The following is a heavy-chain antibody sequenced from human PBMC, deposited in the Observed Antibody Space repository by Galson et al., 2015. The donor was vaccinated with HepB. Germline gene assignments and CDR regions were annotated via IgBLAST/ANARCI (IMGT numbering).Heavy chain of an antibody. CDR2: ISYDGSNK. J-gene: IGHJ4*02. D-gene: IGHD3-22*01. Sequence: SLRLSCAASGFTFSSYAMHWVRQAPGKGLEWVAVISYDGSNKYYADSVKGRFTISRDNSKNTLYLQMNSLRAEDTAVYYCAREGVPDHYYDSSGYYYWGQGTLVTVSS. CDR3: AREGVPDHYYDSSGYYY. V-gene: IGHV3-30*04. CDR1: GFTFSSYA.